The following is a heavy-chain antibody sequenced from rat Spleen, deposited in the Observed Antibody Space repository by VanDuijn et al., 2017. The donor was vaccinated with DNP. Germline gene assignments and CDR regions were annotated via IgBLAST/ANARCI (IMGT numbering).Heavy chain of an antibody. J-gene: IGHJ3*01. Sequence: EVQLVESGGDLVQPGRSLKLSCVASGFTFSNYWLTWIRQVPTKGLEWVACMSPTTRSSYYRDSVKGRFTVSRDDATSTLYLQMDSLRSEDTATYSCATSSYFGYDYGFAYGGQGTLVTVSS. CDR1: GFTFSNYW. V-gene: IGHV5-19*01. CDR2: MSPTTRSS. CDR3: ATSSYFGYDYGFAY. D-gene: IGHD1-7*01.